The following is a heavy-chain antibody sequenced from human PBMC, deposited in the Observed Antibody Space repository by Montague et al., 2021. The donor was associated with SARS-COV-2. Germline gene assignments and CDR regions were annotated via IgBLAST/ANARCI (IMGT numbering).Heavy chain of an antibody. CDR1: GDSISSSHW. CDR3: ARDRGAKTYDLLTGYYINYYYGVDV. CDR2: IFHSENT. D-gene: IGHD3-9*01. J-gene: IGHJ6*02. Sequence: SETLSLTCAVSGDSISSSHWWTWVRQSPGKGLEWIGEIFHSENTNYNPSLKSRVIISLDMSQNQFSLTLTSVTAADTAVYYCARDRGAKTYDLLTGYYINYYYGVDVWGPGTPVTVSS. V-gene: IGHV4-4*02.